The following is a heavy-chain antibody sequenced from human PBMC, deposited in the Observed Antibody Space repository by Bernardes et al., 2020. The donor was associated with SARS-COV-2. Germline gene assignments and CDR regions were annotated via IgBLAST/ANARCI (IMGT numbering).Heavy chain of an antibody. Sequence: ASVKVSCKASGYTFTGYYMHWVRQAPGQGLEWMGWINPNSGGTNYAQKFRGRVTMTRDTSISTAYMELSRLRSDDTAVYYCARDPSLSIAAHPDYWGQGTLVTVSS. J-gene: IGHJ4*02. CDR3: ARDPSLSIAAHPDY. D-gene: IGHD6-6*01. CDR2: INPNSGGT. CDR1: GYTFTGYY. V-gene: IGHV1-2*02.